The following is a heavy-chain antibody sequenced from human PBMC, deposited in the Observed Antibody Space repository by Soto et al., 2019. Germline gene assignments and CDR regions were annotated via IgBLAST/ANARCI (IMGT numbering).Heavy chain of an antibody. D-gene: IGHD2-2*01. CDR1: GFTFSTYS. V-gene: IGHV3-21*01. CDR3: ARDPSDCSSTSCWGYYGMDV. Sequence: GGSLRLSCAASGFTFSTYSMNWVRQAPGKGLEWVSSISSSGTYIHYADSLKGRFTISRDNAKNSLYLQMISLRAEDTAVYYCARDPSDCSSTSCWGYYGMDVWGQGTTVIVSS. CDR2: ISSSGTYI. J-gene: IGHJ6*02.